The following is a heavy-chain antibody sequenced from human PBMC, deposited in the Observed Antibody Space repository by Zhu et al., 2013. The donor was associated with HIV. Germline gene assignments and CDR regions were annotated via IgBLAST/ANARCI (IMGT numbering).Heavy chain of an antibody. CDR1: GVHLDSLG. CDR3: ARSTPAHPFEGTASYPGY. D-gene: IGHD2-2*01. Sequence: QVQLVQSGAVVKKPGSSVRVSCKASGVHLDSLGVSWVRQAPGQGLEWMGGFTPIYETPRYSEKFQDRITITTDASWSTAYLELSSLRFEDTAVYYCARSTPAHPFEGTASYPGYWGQGTLVTVSS. V-gene: IGHV1-69*01. J-gene: IGHJ4*02. CDR2: FTPIYETP.